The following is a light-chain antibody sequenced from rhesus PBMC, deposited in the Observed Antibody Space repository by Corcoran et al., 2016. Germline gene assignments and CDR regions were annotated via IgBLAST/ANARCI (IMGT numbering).Light chain of an antibody. CDR1: SSDIGGYNY. V-gene: IGLV2-32*02. CDR2: EVN. Sequence: QAALTQPRSVSGSPGQSVTISCTGTSSDIGGYNYVSWYQQHPGTAPKVMIHEVNKRPSGISDRFSGSQSANTASLTISGLQAEDEADYYCISFAGRNTYIFGGGTRLTVL. J-gene: IGLJ1*01. CDR3: ISFAGRNTYI.